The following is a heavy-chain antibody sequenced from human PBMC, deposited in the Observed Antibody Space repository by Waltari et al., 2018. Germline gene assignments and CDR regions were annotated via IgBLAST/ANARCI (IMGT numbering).Heavy chain of an antibody. J-gene: IGHJ4*02. CDR1: GYSISSGYY. Sequence: QVQLQESGPGLVKPSETLSLTCAVSGYSISSGYYWGWIRQPPGKGLEWIGSIYHSGSTYYNPSLKSRVTISVDTSKNQFSLKLSSVTAADTAVYYCARYLQRYCSGGSCSFDHRFDYWGQGTLVTVSS. V-gene: IGHV4-38-2*01. CDR2: IYHSGST. CDR3: ARYLQRYCSGGSCSFDHRFDY. D-gene: IGHD2-15*01.